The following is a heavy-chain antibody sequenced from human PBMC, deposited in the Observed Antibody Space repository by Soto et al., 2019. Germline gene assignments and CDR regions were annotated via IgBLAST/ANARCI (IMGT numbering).Heavy chain of an antibody. D-gene: IGHD2-21*01. CDR1: GGTFSSYA. CDR2: VIPIFATA. Sequence: QVQLVQSGAEVKKPGSSVTVSCKASGGTFSSYAISWVRQAPGQGLEWMGGVIPIFATANYAQKFQGRVTITVHKATRKGYMWPRSGRSEATAVYCFEGNGYSDCAFDYWAHRTLVTVAA. CDR3: EGNGYSDCAFDY. J-gene: IGHJ4*01. V-gene: IGHV1-69*06.